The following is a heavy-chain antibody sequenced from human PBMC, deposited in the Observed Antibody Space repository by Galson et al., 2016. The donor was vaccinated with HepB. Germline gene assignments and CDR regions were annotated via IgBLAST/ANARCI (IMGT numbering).Heavy chain of an antibody. D-gene: IGHD3-22*01. Sequence: PALVKPTQTLTLACTFSGFSLITNGVGVGWIRQPPGKALEWLALIFWDGDRHFSPSLQTRLTITKDNPKNQVVLTMTNMDPVDTATYYCARLHCRGFDNSATKDLFDNWGPGTQFTFSA. J-gene: IGHJ1*01. CDR2: IFWDGDR. V-gene: IGHV2-5*02. CDR1: GFSLITNGVG. CDR3: ARLHCRGFDNSATKDLFDN.